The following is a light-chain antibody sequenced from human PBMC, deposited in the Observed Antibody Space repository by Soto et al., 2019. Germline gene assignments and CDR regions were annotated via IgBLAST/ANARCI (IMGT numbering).Light chain of an antibody. Sequence: DIVMTQSPLSLPVTPGEPASISCRSSQSLLHSNGYNYLDWYLQKPGQSPQLLIYLGSNRASGVPDRFSGSGSGTDFTLKISRVDAEDVGVYYCMQALQTPPTLGGGTKVEIK. CDR3: MQALQTPPT. CDR2: LGS. CDR1: QSLLHSNGYNY. J-gene: IGKJ4*01. V-gene: IGKV2-28*01.